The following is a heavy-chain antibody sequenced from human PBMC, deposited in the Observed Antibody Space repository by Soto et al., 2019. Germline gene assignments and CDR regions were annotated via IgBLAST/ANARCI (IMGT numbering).Heavy chain of an antibody. D-gene: IGHD3-10*01. Sequence: QVPLVESGGGVVQPGRSLRLSCAASGFTFTSYGMHWVRQAPGKGLEWVAVISYDGGNKDYADSVKGRFTISRDNSKNTLYLQMNSLRAEDSAVYYCAKDRGVRGFNGMDVWGQGATVSVSS. J-gene: IGHJ6*01. CDR3: AKDRGVRGFNGMDV. CDR1: GFTFTSYG. V-gene: IGHV3-30*18. CDR2: ISYDGGNK.